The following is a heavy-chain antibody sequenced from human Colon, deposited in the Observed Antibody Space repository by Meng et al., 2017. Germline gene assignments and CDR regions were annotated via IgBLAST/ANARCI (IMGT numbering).Heavy chain of an antibody. V-gene: IGHV4-4*02. J-gene: IGHJ4*02. D-gene: IGHD3-9*01. CDR2: ISQSGTT. CDR1: SGSISSSNW. Sequence: QVYVQESGPGPVKPSGTLSLTCAGSSGSISSSNWWSWVRQPPGKGLEWIGEISQSGTTYYNPSLKSRVTITGDWSKNQFSLNLNSVTAADTALYYCVRQGMTSYSWGYWGQGTLVTVSS. CDR3: VRQGMTSYSWGY.